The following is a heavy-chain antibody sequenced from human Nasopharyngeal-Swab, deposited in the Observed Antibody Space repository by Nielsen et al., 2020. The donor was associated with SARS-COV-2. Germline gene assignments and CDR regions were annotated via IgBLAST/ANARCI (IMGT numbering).Heavy chain of an antibody. CDR2: IWYDGSNK. Sequence: GGSLRLSCAASGFTFSSYGMHWVRQAPGKGLEWVAVIWYDGSNKYYADSVKGRFTISRDNSKNTLYLQMNSLRAEDTAVYYCARDLPRFGSGSPSHQDYWGQGTLVTVSS. V-gene: IGHV3-33*01. CDR3: ARDLPRFGSGSPSHQDY. CDR1: GFTFSSYG. D-gene: IGHD3-10*01. J-gene: IGHJ4*02.